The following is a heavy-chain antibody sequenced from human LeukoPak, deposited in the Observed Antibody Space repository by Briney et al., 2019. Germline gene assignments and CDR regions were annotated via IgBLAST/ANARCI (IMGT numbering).Heavy chain of an antibody. J-gene: IGHJ5*01. Sequence: SETLSLTCTVSGGSISSHYWSWIRQPPGKGLEWIGYIYYSGSTNYNPSLKSRVTISVDTSKNQFSLKLSSVTAADTAVYYCARVGVTMVRGVPNWFDSWGQGTLVTVSS. D-gene: IGHD3-10*01. V-gene: IGHV4-59*11. CDR1: GGSISSHY. CDR2: IYYSGST. CDR3: ARVGVTMVRGVPNWFDS.